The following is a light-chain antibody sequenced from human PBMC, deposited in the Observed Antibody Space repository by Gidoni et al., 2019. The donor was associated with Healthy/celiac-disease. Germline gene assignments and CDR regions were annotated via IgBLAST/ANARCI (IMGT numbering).Light chain of an antibody. CDR1: QSISSY. CDR3: QQSYSTPPL. CDR2: AAS. J-gene: IGKJ2*01. Sequence: DIQMTQSPSSLSASVGDRVTITCRASQSISSYLNWYQQKPGKAPKLLIYAASSLQSGVPSRFSGSGSGTYFTLTISSLQPEDFATYDCQQSYSTPPLFGQGTKLEIK. V-gene: IGKV1-39*01.